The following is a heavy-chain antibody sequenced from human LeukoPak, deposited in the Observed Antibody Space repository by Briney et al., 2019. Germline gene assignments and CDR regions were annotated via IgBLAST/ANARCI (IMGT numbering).Heavy chain of an antibody. CDR2: ISGSGGTT. V-gene: IGHV3-23*01. CDR1: GFTFSSYG. J-gene: IGHJ4*02. Sequence: GGTLRLSCAASGFTFSSYGMSWVRQAPGKGLGWVSAISGSGGTTYYADSVKGRFTISRDNSQNTLYLQMNSLRAEDTAVYYCAKGSDSSSWTLFGYWGQGTLVTVSS. CDR3: AKGSDSSSWTLFGY. D-gene: IGHD6-13*01.